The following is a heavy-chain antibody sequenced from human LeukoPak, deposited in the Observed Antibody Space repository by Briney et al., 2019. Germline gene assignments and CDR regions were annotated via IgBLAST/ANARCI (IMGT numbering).Heavy chain of an antibody. J-gene: IGHJ4*02. Sequence: QSGGSLRLSCAASGFTFSSYAMSWVRQAPGKGLEWVSAISGSGGSTYYADSVKGRFTISRDNSKNTLYLQMSSLRAEDTAVYYCAKGLYYYDSSGYLFDYWGQGTLVTVSS. CDR2: ISGSGGST. V-gene: IGHV3-23*01. CDR1: GFTFSSYA. D-gene: IGHD3-22*01. CDR3: AKGLYYYDSSGYLFDY.